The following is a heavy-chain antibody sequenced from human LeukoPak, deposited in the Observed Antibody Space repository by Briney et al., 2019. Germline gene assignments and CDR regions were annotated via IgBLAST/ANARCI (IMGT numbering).Heavy chain of an antibody. V-gene: IGHV6-1*01. CDR1: VDSFPNYSAP. CDR2: TYYRSKWYN. CDR3: ARGRSGWYYCLY. J-gene: IGHJ4*02. D-gene: IGHD6-19*01. Sequence: SQTLSLTCPISVDSFPNYSAPWNTIRQSPSRGLEWLGRTYYRSKWYNDYAVSVKSQIIINPDTSKYQFSLQLDSVTPEDTAVYYCARGRSGWYYCLYWGQGTLVTVSS.